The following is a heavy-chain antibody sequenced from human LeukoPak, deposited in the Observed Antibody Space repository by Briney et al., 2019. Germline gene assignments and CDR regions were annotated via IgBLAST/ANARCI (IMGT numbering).Heavy chain of an antibody. J-gene: IGHJ4*02. Sequence: GGSLRLSCAASGFTFSSYSMNWVRQAQGKGLEWVSSISSSSSYIYYADSVKGRFTISRDNAKNSLYLQMNSLRAEDTAVYYCARDRSSKEGNYWGQGTLVTVSS. D-gene: IGHD3-10*01. CDR1: GFTFSSYS. CDR2: ISSSSSYI. CDR3: ARDRSSKEGNY. V-gene: IGHV3-21*01.